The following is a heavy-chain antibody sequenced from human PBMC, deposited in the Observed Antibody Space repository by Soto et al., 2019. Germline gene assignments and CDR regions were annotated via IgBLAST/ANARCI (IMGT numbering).Heavy chain of an antibody. CDR2: IIPIFGTA. CDR3: ARASIGITIFGVVSQRRNYYYGMDV. D-gene: IGHD3-3*01. CDR1: GGTFSSYA. V-gene: IGHV1-69*06. Sequence: GASVKVSCKASGGTFSSYAISWVRQAPGQGLEWMGGIIPIFGTANYAQKFQGRVTITADKSTSTAYVELSSLRSEDTAVYYCARASIGITIFGVVSQRRNYYYGMDVWGQGTTVTVSS. J-gene: IGHJ6*02.